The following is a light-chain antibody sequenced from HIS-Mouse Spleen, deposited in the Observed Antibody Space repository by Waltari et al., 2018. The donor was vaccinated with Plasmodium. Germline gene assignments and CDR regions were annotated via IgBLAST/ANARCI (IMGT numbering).Light chain of an antibody. Sequence: SYELTQPPSVSVSPGQTASITCSGDKLGDKYACWYQQKPGQSPVLVIYQDSKRPPGIPERLSGSNSGNTATLTISGTQAMDEADYYCQAWDSSTDYVFGTGTKVTVL. V-gene: IGLV3-1*01. CDR2: QDS. CDR3: QAWDSSTDYV. J-gene: IGLJ1*01. CDR1: KLGDKY.